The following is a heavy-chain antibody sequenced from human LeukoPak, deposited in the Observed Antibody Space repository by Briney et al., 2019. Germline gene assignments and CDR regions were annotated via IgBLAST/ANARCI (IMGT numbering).Heavy chain of an antibody. D-gene: IGHD1-1*01. CDR3: AKGPLHNIHETHYFDY. V-gene: IGHV3-7*03. CDR1: GFTFSSYW. J-gene: IGHJ4*02. CDR2: IKQDGSEK. Sequence: GGSLRLSCAASGFTFSSYWMSWVRQAPGKGLGWVANIKQDGSEKYYVDSVKGRFTISRDNSKNTLYLQMNSLRAEDTAVYYCAKGPLHNIHETHYFDYWGQGTLVTVSS.